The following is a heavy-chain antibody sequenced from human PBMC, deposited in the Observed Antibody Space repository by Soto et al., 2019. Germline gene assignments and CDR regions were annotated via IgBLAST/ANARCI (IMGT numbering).Heavy chain of an antibody. D-gene: IGHD1-26*01. J-gene: IGHJ6*02. Sequence: QIQLVQSGPEVKKPGDSVKVSCKASGYTFTSYGISWVRQAPGQGLEWMGWISGYNGQTNYAQKFRGRVTITTDTSTGTAYMEMRSLRSDDTATFYCARDGRKELWVEGLNAMDVWGQGTTVTVSS. V-gene: IGHV1-18*01. CDR1: GYTFTSYG. CDR2: ISGYNGQT. CDR3: ARDGRKELWVEGLNAMDV.